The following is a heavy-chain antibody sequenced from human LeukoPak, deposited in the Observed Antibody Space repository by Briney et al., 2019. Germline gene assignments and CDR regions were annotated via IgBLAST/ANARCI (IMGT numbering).Heavy chain of an antibody. CDR2: IWYDGSNK. D-gene: IGHD6-19*01. V-gene: IGHV3-33*01. CDR1: GFTFSSYG. Sequence: PGGSLRLSCAASGFTFSSYGMHWVRQAPGKGLEWVAVIWYDGSNKYYADSVKGRFAISRDNSKNTLYLQMNSLRAEDTAVYYCARGLLPRSIAVGAIWGQGTMVTVSS. CDR3: ARGLLPRSIAVGAI. J-gene: IGHJ3*02.